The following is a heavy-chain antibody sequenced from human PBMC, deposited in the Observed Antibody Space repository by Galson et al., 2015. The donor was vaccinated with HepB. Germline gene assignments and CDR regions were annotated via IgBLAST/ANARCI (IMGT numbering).Heavy chain of an antibody. CDR2: ISGSGGST. V-gene: IGHV3-23*01. D-gene: IGHD6-13*01. J-gene: IGHJ6*02. Sequence: SLRLSCAASGFTFSSYAMSWVRQAPGKGLEWVPAISGSGGSTYYADSVKGRFTISRDNSKNTLYLQMNSLRAEDTAVYYCAKDGRQQLVLDYYYYGMDVWGQGTTVTVSS. CDR1: GFTFSSYA. CDR3: AKDGRQQLVLDYYYYGMDV.